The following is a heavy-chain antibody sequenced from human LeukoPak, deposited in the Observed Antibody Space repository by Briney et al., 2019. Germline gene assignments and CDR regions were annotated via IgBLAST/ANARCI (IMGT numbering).Heavy chain of an antibody. CDR3: ARDRGGAESHGFDAFDL. V-gene: IGHV3-7*01. Sequence: PGGSLRLSCAASGFTFDDYGMSWVRQAPGKGLEWVANIKQDGSEKHYVDSVKGRFTISRDNAKNSLYLQMNSLRVDDTAVYYCARDRGGAESHGFDAFDLWGQGTIVTVSS. CDR2: IKQDGSEK. D-gene: IGHD2-15*01. CDR1: GFTFDDYG. J-gene: IGHJ3*01.